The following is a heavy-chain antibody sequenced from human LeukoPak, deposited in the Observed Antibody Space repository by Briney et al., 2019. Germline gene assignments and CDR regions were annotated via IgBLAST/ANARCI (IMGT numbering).Heavy chain of an antibody. V-gene: IGHV3-23*01. D-gene: IGHD5-18*01. CDR1: GGSISSIHYY. CDR3: AKWGGYGYGIDF. Sequence: TSETLSLTCTVSGGSISSIHYYWGWVRQAPGKGLEWVSAISGSGGSTYYADSAKGRFTISRDNSKNTLYLQMNSLRDEDTAVYYCAKWGGYGYGIDFWGQGALVTVSS. CDR2: ISGSGGST. J-gene: IGHJ4*02.